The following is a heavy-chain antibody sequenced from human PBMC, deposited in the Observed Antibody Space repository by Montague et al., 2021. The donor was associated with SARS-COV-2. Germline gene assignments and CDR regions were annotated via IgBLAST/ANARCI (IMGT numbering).Heavy chain of an antibody. J-gene: IGHJ2*01. CDR2: IYYSGST. CDR3: ARDGYNAHQNYWYFDL. CDR1: GGSMRDYY. V-gene: IGHV4-59*12. D-gene: IGHD5-24*01. Sequence: SETLSLTCTVSGGSMRDYYWSWIRQPPGKGLEWIGYIYYSGSTNYSPSLKSRVTISVDTSKNQFSLKLSSVTAADTAVYYCARDGYNAHQNYWYFDLWGRGTLVTVSS.